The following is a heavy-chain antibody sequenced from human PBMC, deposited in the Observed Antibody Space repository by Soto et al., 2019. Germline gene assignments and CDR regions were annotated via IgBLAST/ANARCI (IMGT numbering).Heavy chain of an antibody. CDR1: GFTFSSYA. CDR3: AKEEAFSSGWATIDY. D-gene: IGHD6-19*01. Sequence: EVQLLESGGGLVQPGGSLRLSCAASGFTFSSYAMTWVRQAPGKGLEWVSAISGSGISTYYADSVKGRFTISRDNSKSTLYLQTNSLRAEDTAVYYCAKEEAFSSGWATIDYWGQGTLVTVSS. V-gene: IGHV3-23*01. J-gene: IGHJ4*02. CDR2: ISGSGIST.